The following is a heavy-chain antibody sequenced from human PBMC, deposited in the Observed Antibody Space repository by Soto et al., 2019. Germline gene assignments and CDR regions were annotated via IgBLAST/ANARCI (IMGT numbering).Heavy chain of an antibody. J-gene: IGHJ6*02. V-gene: IGHV3-7*03. CDR2: IRHDGSER. CDR3: ERTDRYGSGHSGMDV. CDR1: GFTFSSYW. Sequence: GGSLRLSCAASGFTFSSYWMNWVRQAPGKGLEWVANIRHDGSERYYVDSVEGRFTISRDNAKNSLYLQMNSLRGDDTAVYYCERTDRYGSGHSGMDVCGQGPTVTVYS. D-gene: IGHD5-18*01.